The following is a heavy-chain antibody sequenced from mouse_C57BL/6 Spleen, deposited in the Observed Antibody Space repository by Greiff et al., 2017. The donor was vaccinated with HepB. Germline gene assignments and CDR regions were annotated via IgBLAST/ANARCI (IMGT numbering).Heavy chain of an antibody. CDR2: ISSGSSTI. Sequence: EVQLMESGGGLVKPGGSLKLSCAASGFTFSDYGMHWVRQAPEKGLEWVAYISSGSSTIYYADTVKGRFTISRDNAKNTLFLQMTSLRSEDTAMYYCATSYGSSSYAMDYWGQGTSVTVSS. CDR1: GFTFSDYG. J-gene: IGHJ4*01. D-gene: IGHD1-1*01. CDR3: ATSYGSSSYAMDY. V-gene: IGHV5-17*01.